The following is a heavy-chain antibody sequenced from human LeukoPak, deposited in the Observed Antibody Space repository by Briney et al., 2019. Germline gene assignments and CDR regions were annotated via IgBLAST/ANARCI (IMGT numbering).Heavy chain of an antibody. CDR2: LYPGDSDT. D-gene: IGHD6-13*01. CDR3: ARSGYISSWTHFDY. Sequence: ESLKISCKGSGYSFTSCWIGWVRQMPGKGLEWMGILYPGDSDTRFSPSFQGHVTISADKSISTVHLQWSSLKASDTAMYYCARSGYISSWTHFDYWGQGTLVTVSS. V-gene: IGHV5-51*01. J-gene: IGHJ4*02. CDR1: GYSFTSCW.